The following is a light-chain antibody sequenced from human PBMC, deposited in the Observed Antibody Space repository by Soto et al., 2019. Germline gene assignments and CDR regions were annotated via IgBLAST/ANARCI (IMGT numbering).Light chain of an antibody. J-gene: IGKJ1*01. CDR2: GAF. V-gene: IGKV3-15*01. Sequence: EIVMKQSPVTLSVSPGERVTLSCRASQSVSSNLAWYQQKPGQAPSLLIYGAFTRATGIPARFSGTGSGTEFTLTISSLQSEDFALYYCQQHNDWPLTFGQGTKVDIK. CDR3: QQHNDWPLT. CDR1: QSVSSN.